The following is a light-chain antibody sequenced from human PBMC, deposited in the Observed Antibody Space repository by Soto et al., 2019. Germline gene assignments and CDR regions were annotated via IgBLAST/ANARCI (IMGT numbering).Light chain of an antibody. CDR2: DAS. Sequence: DIQMTQSPSSLSASVGDRVTITCQASQDISNYLNWYQQKPGKAPKLLIYDASNLETGVPSRFSGSGSGTDFTFTISSLQPGDIATYYCQQYDNLPMYTFGQGTKLEIK. J-gene: IGKJ2*01. CDR1: QDISNY. CDR3: QQYDNLPMYT. V-gene: IGKV1-33*01.